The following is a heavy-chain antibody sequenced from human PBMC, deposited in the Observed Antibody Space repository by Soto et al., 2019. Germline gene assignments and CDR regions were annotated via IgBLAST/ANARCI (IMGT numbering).Heavy chain of an antibody. J-gene: IGHJ6*02. V-gene: IGHV3-64*01. CDR3: ARTSYGMDV. CDR1: GFTFSSYA. CDR2: ISSNGGST. Sequence: GGSVRLSCAASGFTFSSYAMHWVRQAPGKGLEYVSAISSNGGSTYYANSVKGRFTISRDNSKNTLYLQMGSLRAEDTAVYYCARTSYGMDVWGQGTTVTVSS.